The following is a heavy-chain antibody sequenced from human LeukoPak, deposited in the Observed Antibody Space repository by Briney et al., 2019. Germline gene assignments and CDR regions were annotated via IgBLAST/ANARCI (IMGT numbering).Heavy chain of an antibody. CDR2: IYPTGST. CDR1: GDSISSGGYS. D-gene: IGHD6-13*01. V-gene: IGHV4-30-2*01. J-gene: IGHJ4*02. Sequence: SETLSPTCAVSGDSISSGGYSWSWIRQPPGQGLEWIGYIYPTGSTYYNPSLNSRVTISIDRSKNQFSLRLNSVTAADTAVYFCARGMGSSWFLYYFKYWGQGALVTVSS. CDR3: ARGMGSSWFLYYFKY.